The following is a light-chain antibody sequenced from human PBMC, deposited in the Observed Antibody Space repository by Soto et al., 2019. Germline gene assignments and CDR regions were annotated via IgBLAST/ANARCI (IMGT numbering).Light chain of an antibody. J-gene: IGLJ2*01. CDR2: EVS. V-gene: IGLV2-14*02. Sequence: QSALTQPASVSGSPGQSITISCTGTISDVGTYNLVSWFQQHPGKAPKLMIFEVSERPSGVSNRFSGSKSGNTASLTISGLQAEDEADYYCSSYTTTTTQVFGGGTKVTVL. CDR1: ISDVGTYNL. CDR3: SSYTTTTTQV.